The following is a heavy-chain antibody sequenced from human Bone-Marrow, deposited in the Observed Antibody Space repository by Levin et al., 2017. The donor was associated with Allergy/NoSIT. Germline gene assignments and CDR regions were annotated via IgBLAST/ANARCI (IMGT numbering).Heavy chain of an antibody. D-gene: IGHD5-24*01. V-gene: IGHV4-31*03. CDR2: IYYSGST. CDR3: AREDGSTFDS. Sequence: LRLSCTVSGGSISSGGYHWSWIRQHAGKGLEWIGYIYYSGSTYYNPSLKSRAMISLDTSKNQFSLKLTSATAADAAVYYCAREDGSTFDSWGQGTLVTVSS. J-gene: IGHJ4*02. CDR1: GGSISSGGYH.